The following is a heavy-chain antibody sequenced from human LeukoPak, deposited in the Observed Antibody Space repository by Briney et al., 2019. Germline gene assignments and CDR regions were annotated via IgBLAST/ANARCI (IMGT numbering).Heavy chain of an antibody. J-gene: IGHJ2*01. D-gene: IGHD4-23*01. CDR2: ISGIGDNT. CDR1: GFTFSNYV. Sequence: GGSLRLSCAASGFTFSNYVMSWVRQAPGKGLEWVSSISGIGDNTYYAASVKGRFTIFRDNSDNTLHLQMNSLRAEDTAVYYCARKSPQETTVGPYWYLGLWGRGTLVTVSS. V-gene: IGHV3-23*01. CDR3: ARKSPQETTVGPYWYLGL.